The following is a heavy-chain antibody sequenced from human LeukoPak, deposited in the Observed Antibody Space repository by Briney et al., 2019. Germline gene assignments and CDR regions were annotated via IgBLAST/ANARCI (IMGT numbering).Heavy chain of an antibody. CDR3: AIADSSGYLPEH. D-gene: IGHD3-22*01. Sequence: ASVKVSCKASGYTFTSYGISWVRQAPGQGHEWMGWINPNSGGTNYAQKFQGWVTMTRDTSISTAYMELSRLRSDDTAVYYCAIADSSGYLPEHWGQGTLVTVSS. V-gene: IGHV1-2*04. CDR1: GYTFTSYG. CDR2: INPNSGGT. J-gene: IGHJ4*02.